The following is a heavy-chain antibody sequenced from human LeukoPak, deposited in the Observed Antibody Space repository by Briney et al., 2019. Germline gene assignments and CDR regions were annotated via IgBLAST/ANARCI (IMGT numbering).Heavy chain of an antibody. D-gene: IGHD5-24*01. CDR3: AKARGWLQIWDN. V-gene: IGHV3-23*01. J-gene: IGHJ3*01. CDR1: GFTFSSYG. CDR2: ISGSGGST. Sequence: GGSLRLSCAASGFTFSSYGMHWVRQAPGKGLEWVSAISGSGGSTYYADSVKGRFTISRDNSKNTLYLQMNSLRGEDTAIYYCAKARGWLQIWDNWGQGTMVTVSS.